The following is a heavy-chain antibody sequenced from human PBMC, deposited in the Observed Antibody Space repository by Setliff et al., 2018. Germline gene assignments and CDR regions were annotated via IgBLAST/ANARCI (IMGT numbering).Heavy chain of an antibody. CDR1: GFTFSNYE. J-gene: IGHJ4*02. CDR2: SGSSI. D-gene: IGHD3-10*01. V-gene: IGHV3-48*03. CDR3: ARSPLWFRELFFDY. Sequence: PGGSLRLSCAASGFTFSNYEMNWVRQAPGKGLEWVSYSGSSIYYADSVKGRFTISRDNAKNSLYLQMNSLRAEDTAVYYCARSPLWFRELFFDYWGQGTLVTVSS.